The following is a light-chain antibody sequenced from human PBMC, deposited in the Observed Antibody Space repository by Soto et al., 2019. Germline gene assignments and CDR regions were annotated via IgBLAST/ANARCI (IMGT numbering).Light chain of an antibody. CDR1: QSVSRF. Sequence: EVVLTQSPATLSLSPGERATLSCRASQSVSRFLAWYQQKPGQAPRLLIFDASNRATGIPARFSASGSGTDFTLTSSSLESEDSAVYYCHQRSDWPITFGQGTRLDI. J-gene: IGKJ5*01. V-gene: IGKV3-11*01. CDR2: DAS. CDR3: HQRSDWPIT.